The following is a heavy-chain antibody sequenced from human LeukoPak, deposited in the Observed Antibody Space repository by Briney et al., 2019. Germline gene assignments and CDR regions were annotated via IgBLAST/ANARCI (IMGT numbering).Heavy chain of an antibody. J-gene: IGHJ5*02. CDR2: INHSGSP. CDR1: GGSFSDYY. CDR3: ARDQGDYYDSSGSRPNNWFDP. V-gene: IGHV4-34*01. D-gene: IGHD3-22*01. Sequence: SETLSLTCAVYGGSFSDYYWTWIRQPPGKGLEWIGEINHSGSPNNNPSLKSRVSISFDTSKNQFSLKLSSVTAADTAVYYCARDQGDYYDSSGSRPNNWFDPWGQGTLVTVSS.